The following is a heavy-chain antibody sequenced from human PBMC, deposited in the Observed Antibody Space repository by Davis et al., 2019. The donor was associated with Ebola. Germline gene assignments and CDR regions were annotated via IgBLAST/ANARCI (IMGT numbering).Heavy chain of an antibody. D-gene: IGHD5-24*01. V-gene: IGHV4-39*01. CDR1: GDSFSTSSYY. CDR2: LYYSGNT. CDR3: ARGRGGYNSGGYLDY. J-gene: IGHJ4*02. Sequence: PSETLSLTCNVSGDSFSTSSYYWDWIRQSPGKGLEWIGSLYYSGNTYYNPSLKSRVTISADTSKSQFSLKLNSVTAADTAVYYCARGRGGYNSGGYLDYWGQGTLVTVSS.